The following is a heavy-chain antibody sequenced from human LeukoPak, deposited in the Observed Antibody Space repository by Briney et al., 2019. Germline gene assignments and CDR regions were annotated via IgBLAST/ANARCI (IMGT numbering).Heavy chain of an antibody. J-gene: IGHJ4*02. V-gene: IGHV3-21*04. CDR2: ISSSSSYM. Sequence: EGSLRLSCAASGFTFRSYSMNWVRQVPGKGLEWVSSISSSSSYMYYADSVKGRFTISRDNAKNSLYLQMNSLRAEDTAVYYCANLYDFWSGSRGFDYWGQGTLVTVSS. D-gene: IGHD3-3*01. CDR1: GFTFRSYS. CDR3: ANLYDFWSGSRGFDY.